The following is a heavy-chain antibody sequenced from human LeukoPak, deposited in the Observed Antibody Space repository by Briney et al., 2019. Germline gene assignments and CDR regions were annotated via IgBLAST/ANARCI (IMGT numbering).Heavy chain of an antibody. Sequence: SETLSLTCTVSGYSISSGYYWGWIRQPPGKGLEWIGSIYHSGSTYYNPSLKSRVTISVDTSKNQFSLKLSSVTAADTAVYYCARARAGGGWYSFDYWGQGTLVTVSS. CDR3: ARARAGGGWYSFDY. J-gene: IGHJ4*02. CDR1: GYSISSGYY. CDR2: IYHSGST. D-gene: IGHD6-19*01. V-gene: IGHV4-38-2*02.